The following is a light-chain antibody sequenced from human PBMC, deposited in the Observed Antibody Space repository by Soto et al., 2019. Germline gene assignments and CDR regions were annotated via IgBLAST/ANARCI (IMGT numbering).Light chain of an antibody. Sequence: EIVLTQSPGTLSLSPGERATLSCRASQSVSSSFLAWYQQKPGQAPRLLIYAASSGATGIPDRFSGSGSGTDFTLTIGRLEPEDFAVYYCQQYGSSPLTFGGGTKVEIK. J-gene: IGKJ4*01. CDR3: QQYGSSPLT. CDR2: AAS. CDR1: QSVSSSF. V-gene: IGKV3-20*01.